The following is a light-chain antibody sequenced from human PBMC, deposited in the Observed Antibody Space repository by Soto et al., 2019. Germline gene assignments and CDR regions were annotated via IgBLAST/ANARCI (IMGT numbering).Light chain of an antibody. CDR3: QQYNKWPIT. Sequence: MTQAPFTRSVSPGEGATLSCRASQSVGSLLAWYQQKPGQAPRLLIYRASFRATGIPGRFSGTGSGTEFTLSITSLQSEDFGVYYCQQYNKWPITFGQGTRLEIK. V-gene: IGKV3-15*01. CDR2: RAS. CDR1: QSVGSL. J-gene: IGKJ5*01.